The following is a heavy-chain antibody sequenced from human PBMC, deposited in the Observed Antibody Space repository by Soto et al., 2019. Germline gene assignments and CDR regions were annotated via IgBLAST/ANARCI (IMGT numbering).Heavy chain of an antibody. D-gene: IGHD2-21*02. J-gene: IGHJ4*03. Sequence: WGSLRLSCAASGFTFSKALMSWVRQAPGKGLEWVGRIKSKTEGETIDYAAPVKGRFIISRDDSKNTVYLQMNSLKTEDTALYYCTTGTAPLRGQGTMVTLSS. CDR3: TTGTAPL. CDR2: IKSKTEGETI. CDR1: GFTFSKAL. V-gene: IGHV3-15*01.